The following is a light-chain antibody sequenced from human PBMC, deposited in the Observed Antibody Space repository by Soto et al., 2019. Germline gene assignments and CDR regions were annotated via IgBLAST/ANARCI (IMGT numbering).Light chain of an antibody. CDR1: QSISTY. V-gene: IGKV1-39*01. CDR2: KAS. Sequence: DIQMTQSPSSLSASVGDRVTITCRASQSISTYQQKPGKAPNLLIYKASSLEGGVPSRFSGSGSGTEFTLTISSLQPEDFATYYCEQRYSTPQVTFGGGTKVEIK. J-gene: IGKJ4*01. CDR3: EQRYSTPQVT.